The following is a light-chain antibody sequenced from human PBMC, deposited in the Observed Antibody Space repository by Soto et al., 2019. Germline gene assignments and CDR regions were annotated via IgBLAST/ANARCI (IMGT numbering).Light chain of an antibody. CDR3: QQYMSSVT. Sequence: EIVLTQSPGSLSLSPGQRATLSCRASQSVDTTFFAWYQKKPGQAPRLLIYGASKRATGIPDRFSGSGSGTDFTLIISGQEPEDFAVYYCQQYMSSVTFGQGTKVGIK. J-gene: IGKJ1*01. CDR1: QSVDTTF. CDR2: GAS. V-gene: IGKV3-20*01.